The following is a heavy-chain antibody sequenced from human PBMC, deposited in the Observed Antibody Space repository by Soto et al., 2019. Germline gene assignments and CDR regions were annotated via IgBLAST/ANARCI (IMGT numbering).Heavy chain of an antibody. CDR3: AHRMEENPPGN. CDR1: GFSLSTSGVG. V-gene: IGHV2-5*02. D-gene: IGHD3-3*01. CDR2: ISWDDDK. Sequence: QITLKEAGPTLVQPTQTLTLTCTFSGFSLSTSGVGVGWVRQPPVEALEWLALISWDDDKRYSPSLKNRLTITKDTSKNQVVLTMSNMDPVDTATYYCAHRMEENPPGNWGQGTLVTVSS. J-gene: IGHJ4*02.